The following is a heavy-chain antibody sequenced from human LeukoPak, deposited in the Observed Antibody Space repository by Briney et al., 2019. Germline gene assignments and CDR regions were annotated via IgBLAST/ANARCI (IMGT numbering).Heavy chain of an antibody. J-gene: IGHJ5*01. Sequence: ASVKVSCKASGYTFTSYGISWVRQAPGQGLEWMGWISAYSGNTNYAQKLQGRVTMTTDTSTSTVYMELRNLRSDDTAVYYCARDLWNFYDDSGYNRDFDSWGQGTLVTVSS. CDR1: GYTFTSYG. CDR3: ARDLWNFYDDSGYNRDFDS. CDR2: ISAYSGNT. V-gene: IGHV1-18*01. D-gene: IGHD3-22*01.